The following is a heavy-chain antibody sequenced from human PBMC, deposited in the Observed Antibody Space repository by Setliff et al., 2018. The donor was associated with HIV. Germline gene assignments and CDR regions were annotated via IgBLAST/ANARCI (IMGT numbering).Heavy chain of an antibody. V-gene: IGHV4-34*01. CDR3: AKGPRGLSLRYYFDF. CDR1: GGSFSSSY. CDR2: INHNGIT. J-gene: IGHJ4*02. Sequence: PSETLSLTCAVYGGSFSSSYWSWIRQAPGKGLEWIGQINHNGITHYNPSLETRGTMFADTSKNQFSLRLSPVTAADTAIYYCAKGPRGLSLRYYFDFWAQGSQVTVSS.